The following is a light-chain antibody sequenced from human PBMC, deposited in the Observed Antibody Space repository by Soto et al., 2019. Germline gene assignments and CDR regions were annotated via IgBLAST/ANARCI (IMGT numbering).Light chain of an antibody. J-gene: IGKJ1*01. CDR1: QSVNRN. CDR2: AAS. V-gene: IGKV3-15*01. Sequence: EIVMTQSPATLSVSPGERATLSCRASQSVNRNLAWYQQKPGQAPRLLIYAASTRATGIPARFSGSGSEAEFTLNISSLQSEDFAVYYWQQYNNWWTFGQGTKVEI. CDR3: QQYNNWWT.